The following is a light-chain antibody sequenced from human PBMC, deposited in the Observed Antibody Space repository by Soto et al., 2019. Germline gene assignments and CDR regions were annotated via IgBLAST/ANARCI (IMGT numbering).Light chain of an antibody. J-gene: IGKJ1*01. CDR3: QQYGSSFAT. CDR2: GAS. V-gene: IGKV3-20*01. CDR1: QSVSGN. Sequence: EIVLTQSPVTLSLSPGDRGTLSCRASQSVSGNLAWYRQTPGQAPRLLIYGASTRPTDTPPRFIGAGSGSNFTLTITRVEPADFAVYYCQQYGSSFATFGQGTQVEV.